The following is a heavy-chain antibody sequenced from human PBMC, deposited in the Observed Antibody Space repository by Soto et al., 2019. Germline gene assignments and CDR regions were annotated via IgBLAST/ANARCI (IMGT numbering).Heavy chain of an antibody. V-gene: IGHV3-11*01. Sequence: PGGSLRLSCAASGFTFSDYYMSWIRQAPGKGLEWVSYIRSSGSPKYYADSVKGRFTISRGNAKNSLYLQMNSLRAEDTAVYYCARDSSSWSDAFDIWGQGTMVTVSS. CDR3: ARDSSSWSDAFDI. CDR2: IRSSGSPK. J-gene: IGHJ3*02. CDR1: GFTFSDYY. D-gene: IGHD6-13*01.